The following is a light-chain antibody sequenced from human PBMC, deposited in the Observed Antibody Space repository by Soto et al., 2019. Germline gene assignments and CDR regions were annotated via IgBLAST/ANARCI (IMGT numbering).Light chain of an antibody. V-gene: IGLV2-8*01. J-gene: IGLJ7*01. CDR1: SSDVGGYDY. CDR3: SSYAGSNTPYV. Sequence: QSALTQPPSASGSPGQSVTISCTGTSSDVGGYDYVSWYQQHPGEAPKLMIYEVSKRPSGVPDRFSGSKSGNTASLTVSGLQAEDEADYYCSSYAGSNTPYVFGIGTQLTVL. CDR2: EVS.